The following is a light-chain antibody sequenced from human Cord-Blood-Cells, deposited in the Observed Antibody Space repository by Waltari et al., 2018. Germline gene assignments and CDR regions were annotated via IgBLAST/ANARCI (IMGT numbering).Light chain of an antibody. CDR2: CAS. J-gene: IGKJ2*01. CDR1: ASVLYSSNNKNY. V-gene: IGKV4-1*01. Sequence: DIVMTQSPDCLAVSLGERATIKCKFSASVLYSSNNKNYLAWYQQKPGQPPKLLIYCASPRSSGFPDRFSCRGSGTDFTLTISSLQAEDVAVYYCQQYYSTPPYTFGQGTKLEIK. CDR3: QQYYSTPPYT.